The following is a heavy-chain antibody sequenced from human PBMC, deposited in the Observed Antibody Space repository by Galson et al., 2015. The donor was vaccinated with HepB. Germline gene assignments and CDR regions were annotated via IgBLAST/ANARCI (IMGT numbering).Heavy chain of an antibody. CDR2: ISYDGSNK. J-gene: IGHJ4*03. D-gene: IGHD5-24*01. CDR3: AKELGKRWLQSWALDY. V-gene: IGHV3-30*18. Sequence: SLRLSCAASGFTFSSYGMHWVRQAPGKGLEWVAVISYDGSNKYYADSVKGRFTISRDNSKNTLYLQMNSLRAEDTAVYYCAKELGKRWLQSWALDYWGQGTTVTVSS. CDR1: GFTFSSYG.